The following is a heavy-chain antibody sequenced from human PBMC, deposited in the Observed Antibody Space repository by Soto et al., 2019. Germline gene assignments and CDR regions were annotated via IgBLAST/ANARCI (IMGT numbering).Heavy chain of an antibody. V-gene: IGHV1-18*04. CDR1: GYTFTSYG. D-gene: IGHD2-2*01. CDR3: ARGPRYCSTTTCFSGVTWFDP. Sequence: ASVKVSCKASGYTFTSYGISWVRQAPGQGLEWMGWISSYNGNTNYAQRVQGRVTLTTDTSTSTTYMELRSLRSDDTAVYYCARGPRYCSTTTCFSGVTWFDPWGQGTLVTVSS. J-gene: IGHJ5*02. CDR2: ISSYNGNT.